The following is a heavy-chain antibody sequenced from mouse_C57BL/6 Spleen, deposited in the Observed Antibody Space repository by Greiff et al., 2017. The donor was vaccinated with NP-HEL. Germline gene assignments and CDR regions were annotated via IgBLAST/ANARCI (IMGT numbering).Heavy chain of an antibody. D-gene: IGHD1-1*01. CDR2: IDPSDSYT. CDR1: GYTFTSYW. CDR3: ARRIITTDYFDY. Sequence: QVQLQQPGAGLVKPGASVKLSCKASGYTFTSYWMQWVKQRPGQGLEWIGEIDPSDSYTNYNQKFKGKATLTVDTSSSTAYMQLSSLTSEDSAVYYCARRIITTDYFDYWGQGTTLTVSS. J-gene: IGHJ2*01. V-gene: IGHV1-50*01.